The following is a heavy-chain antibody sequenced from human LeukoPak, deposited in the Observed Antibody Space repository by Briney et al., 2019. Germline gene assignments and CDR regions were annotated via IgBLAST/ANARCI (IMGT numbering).Heavy chain of an antibody. V-gene: IGHV5-51*01. D-gene: IGHD4-17*01. CDR2: IYPGDSDT. CDR3: ARQMSDGDYGLDY. J-gene: IGHJ4*02. CDR1: GYGFTSYW. Sequence: GASLKISCKGSGYGFTSYWIGWVRRLPGKGLEWMGIIYPGDSDTRYSPSFQGQVTISADKSISTAYLQWSSLKASDTAMYYCARQMSDGDYGLDYWGQGTLVTVSS.